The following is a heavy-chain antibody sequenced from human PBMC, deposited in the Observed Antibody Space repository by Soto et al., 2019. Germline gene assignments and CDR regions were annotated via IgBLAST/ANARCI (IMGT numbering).Heavy chain of an antibody. CDR1: GFTFSSYA. CDR3: VKDQNDDFWSGYYRSHFDY. Sequence: QPGGSLRLSCSASGFTFSSYAMHWVCQAPGKGLEYVSAISSNGGSTYYADSVKGRFTISRDNSKNTLYLQMSSLRAEDTAVYYCVKDQNDDFWSGYYRSHFDYWGQGTLVTVSS. CDR2: ISSNGGST. V-gene: IGHV3-64D*06. D-gene: IGHD3-3*01. J-gene: IGHJ4*02.